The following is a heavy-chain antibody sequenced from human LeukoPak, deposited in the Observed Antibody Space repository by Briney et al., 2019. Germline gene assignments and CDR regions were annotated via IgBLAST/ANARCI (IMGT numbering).Heavy chain of an antibody. V-gene: IGHV3-21*01. Sequence: GGSLRLSCAASGFTFSSYSMNWVRQAPGKGLEWVSSISSSSSYIYYADSVKGRFTISRDNAKNSLYLQMNSLRDEDTAVYYCARDAYCSGGSCYSYYFDYWGQGILVTVSS. CDR1: GFTFSSYS. J-gene: IGHJ4*02. D-gene: IGHD2-15*01. CDR2: ISSSSSYI. CDR3: ARDAYCSGGSCYSYYFDY.